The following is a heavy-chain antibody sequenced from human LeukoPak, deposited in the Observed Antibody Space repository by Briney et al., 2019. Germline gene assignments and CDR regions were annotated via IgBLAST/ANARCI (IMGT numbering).Heavy chain of an antibody. CDR1: GFTFSSYA. Sequence: TGGSLRLSCAASGFTFSSYAMHWVRQAPGKGLEWVAVISNDGSNKYYADSVKGRFTISRDNSKNTLYLQMNSLRAEYTAVYYCARELGYCSSTSCPKYYYGMDVWGQGTTVTVPS. CDR2: ISNDGSNK. V-gene: IGHV3-30-3*01. D-gene: IGHD2-2*01. J-gene: IGHJ6*02. CDR3: ARELGYCSSTSCPKYYYGMDV.